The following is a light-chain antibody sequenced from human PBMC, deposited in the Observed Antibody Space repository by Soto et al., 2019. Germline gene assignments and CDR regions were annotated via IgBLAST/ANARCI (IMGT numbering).Light chain of an antibody. CDR2: AVS. V-gene: IGKV3-15*01. CDR3: QQYHTWPVT. J-gene: IGKJ4*01. Sequence: IVMTPSPATLSVAPVGRVTFSCRASQGISKKVAWYQHKPGQAPRLLISAVSTGATGVPARFSGSGSGTEFTLTINSLQSEDCATYYCQQYHTWPVTFGGGTKVDIK. CDR1: QGISKK.